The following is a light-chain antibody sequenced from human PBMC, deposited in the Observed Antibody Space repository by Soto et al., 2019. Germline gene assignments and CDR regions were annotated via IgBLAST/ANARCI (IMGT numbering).Light chain of an antibody. CDR1: SSGVGSYNL. Sequence: QSALTQPASVSGSPGQSITISCTGTSSGVGSYNLVSWYQQHPGEAPKLILYEGTKRPSGVSSRFSGSKSGNTASLTISGLQAEDEADYYCSSYTSSNTFYVFGTGTKLTVL. CDR3: SSYTSSNTFYV. J-gene: IGLJ1*01. V-gene: IGLV2-14*02. CDR2: EGT.